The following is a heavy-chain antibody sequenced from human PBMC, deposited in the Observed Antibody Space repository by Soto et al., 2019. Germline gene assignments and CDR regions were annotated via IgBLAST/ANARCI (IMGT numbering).Heavy chain of an antibody. V-gene: IGHV1-18*04. CDR2: ISAYNGNT. CDR3: ARDKGTRRSYYYDSSGYYDY. CDR1: GYTFTSYG. Sequence: ASVKVSCKASGYTFTSYGISWVRQAPGQGLEWMGWISAYNGNTNYAQKLQGRVTMTTDTSTSTAYMELRSLRSDDTAVYYCARDKGTRRSYYYDSSGYYDYWGQGTLVTVSS. J-gene: IGHJ4*02. D-gene: IGHD3-22*01.